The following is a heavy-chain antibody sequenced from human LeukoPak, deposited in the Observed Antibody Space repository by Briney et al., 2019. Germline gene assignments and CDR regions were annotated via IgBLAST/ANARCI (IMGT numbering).Heavy chain of an antibody. V-gene: IGHV3-7*01. Sequence: GGSLRLSCAASGLTFSTYWMSWVRQAPGKGLEWVANIKQDGSRFFYVDSVKGRFTISRDNAKNSLYLQMNSLRAEDTAVYYCARDRGVYYDTSGMAGDWGQGTLVTVSS. CDR1: GLTFSTYW. CDR2: IKQDGSRF. CDR3: ARDRGVYYDTSGMAGD. D-gene: IGHD3-22*01. J-gene: IGHJ4*02.